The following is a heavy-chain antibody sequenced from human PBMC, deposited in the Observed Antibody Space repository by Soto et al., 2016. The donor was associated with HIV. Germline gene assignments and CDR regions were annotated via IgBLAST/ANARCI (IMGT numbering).Heavy chain of an antibody. CDR1: SGSFSNYF. J-gene: IGHJ6*03. Sequence: QVQLQQWGTGLLKPSETLSLTCAVSSGSFSNYFWSWIRQPPGKGLEWIGEINHSGGTNYNPSLKSRVTISADTSKKHFSLNLRSVTAADTAVYYCARGLRRFGARLPYTVLTNYYYYSLDVVGPTGPRSSSP. CDR2: INHSGGT. V-gene: IGHV4-34*01. D-gene: IGHD3-16*01. CDR3: ARGLRRFGARLPYTVLTNYYYYSLDV.